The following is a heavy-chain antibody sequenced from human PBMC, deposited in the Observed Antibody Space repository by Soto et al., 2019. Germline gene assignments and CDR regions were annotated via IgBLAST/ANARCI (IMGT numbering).Heavy chain of an antibody. J-gene: IGHJ4*02. CDR1: GYTFTSYG. CDR3: ARDPGYSYGYN. D-gene: IGHD5-18*01. V-gene: IGHV1-3*01. CDR2: INAGNGNT. Sequence: GASVKVSCKASGYTFTSYGMHWVRQAPGQRLEWMGWINAGNGNTKYPQKFQGRVTITRDTSASTAYMELSSLRSEDTAVYYCARDPGYSYGYNWGQGTLVTVSS.